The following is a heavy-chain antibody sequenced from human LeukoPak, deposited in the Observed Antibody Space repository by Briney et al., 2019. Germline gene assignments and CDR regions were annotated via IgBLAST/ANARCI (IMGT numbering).Heavy chain of an antibody. CDR3: ARDRGSLGYCSGGSCYTNWFDP. CDR2: IYYSGST. J-gene: IGHJ5*02. D-gene: IGHD2-15*01. CDR1: GGSISSSSYY. V-gene: IGHV4-39*07. Sequence: PSETLSLTCTVSGGSISSSSYYWGWIRQPPGKGLEWIGSIYYSGSTYYNPSLKSRVTISVDTSKNQFSLKLSSVTAADTAVYYCARDRGSLGYCSGGSCYTNWFDPWGQGTLVTVSS.